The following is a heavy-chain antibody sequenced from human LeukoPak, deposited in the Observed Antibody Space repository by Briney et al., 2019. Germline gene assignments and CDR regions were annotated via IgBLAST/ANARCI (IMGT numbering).Heavy chain of an antibody. Sequence: ETLSLTCTVSGDSISSSSYYWGWIRQAPGKGLEWVSVIYSGGSTYYADSVKGRFTISRDNSKNTLYLQMNSLRAEDTAVYYCARDRMVRGVIYGYYYYYMDVWGKGTTVTISS. CDR1: GDSISSSSYY. CDR3: ARDRMVRGVIYGYYYYYMDV. D-gene: IGHD3-10*01. CDR2: IYSGGST. V-gene: IGHV3-53*01. J-gene: IGHJ6*03.